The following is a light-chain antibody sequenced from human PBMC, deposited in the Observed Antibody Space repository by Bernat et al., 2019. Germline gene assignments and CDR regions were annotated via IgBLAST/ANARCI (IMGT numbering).Light chain of an antibody. CDR1: RLGNKY. CDR3: QAWDSSAGV. CDR2: QDN. J-gene: IGLJ3*02. Sequence: SYDLTQPPSVSVSPGQTASITCTGDRLGNKYTCWYQQKPGQTPVLVIYQDNKRPSGIPERFSGSNSGNTATLTISGTPAMDEADYYCQAWDSSAGVFGGGTKLTVL. V-gene: IGLV3-1*01.